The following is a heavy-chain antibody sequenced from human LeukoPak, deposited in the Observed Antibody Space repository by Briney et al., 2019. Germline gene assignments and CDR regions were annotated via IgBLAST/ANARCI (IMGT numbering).Heavy chain of an antibody. CDR1: GYTFTSYA. CDR2: INAGNGNT. CDR3: ARDWAVAVYFDY. Sequence: ASVKVSCKASGYTFTSYAMHWVRQAPGQRLEWMGWINAGNGNTKYSQKFQGRVTITRDTSASTAYTELSSLRSEDTAVYYCARDWAVAVYFDYWGQGTLVTVSS. J-gene: IGHJ4*02. V-gene: IGHV1-3*01. D-gene: IGHD6-19*01.